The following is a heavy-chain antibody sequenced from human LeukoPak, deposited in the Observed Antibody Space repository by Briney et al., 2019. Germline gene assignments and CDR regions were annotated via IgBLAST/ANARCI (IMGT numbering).Heavy chain of an antibody. CDR1: GYTFTGYY. Sequence: ASVKVSCKASGYTFTGYYMHWVRQAPGQGLEWMGWINPNSGGTNYAQKFQGRVTMTRDTSISTAYMELSRLRSDDTAVYYCARVPKGPFGLLWFDYWGQGTLVTVSS. D-gene: IGHD2/OR15-2a*01. CDR3: ARVPKGPFGLLWFDY. J-gene: IGHJ4*02. V-gene: IGHV1-2*02. CDR2: INPNSGGT.